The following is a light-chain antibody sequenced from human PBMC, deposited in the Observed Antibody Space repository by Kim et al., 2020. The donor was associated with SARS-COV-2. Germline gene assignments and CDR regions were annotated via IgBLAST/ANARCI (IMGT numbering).Light chain of an antibody. CDR2: GAS. Sequence: ASVGDRATITCRASQGISSYLAWYQQKPGKAPKLLIYGASTLQSGIPSRFSGSGSGTDFTLTISSLQSEDFATYYCQQYNSYPITFGQGTRLEIK. CDR3: QQYNSYPIT. V-gene: IGKV1-9*01. J-gene: IGKJ5*01. CDR1: QGISSY.